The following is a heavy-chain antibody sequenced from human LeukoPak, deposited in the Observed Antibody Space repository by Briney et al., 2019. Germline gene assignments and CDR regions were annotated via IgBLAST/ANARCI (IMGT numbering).Heavy chain of an antibody. CDR2: MNPNSGNT. Sequence: ASVKVSCKASGHTFTSYDINWVRQATGQGLEWMGWMNPNSGNTGYAQKFQGRVTMTRNTSISTAYMELSSLRSEDTAVYYCARRAPHYYDSSGYRLGWAFDYYYYGMDVWGQGTTVTVSS. CDR1: GHTFTSYD. D-gene: IGHD3-22*01. V-gene: IGHV1-8*01. J-gene: IGHJ6*02. CDR3: ARRAPHYYDSSGYRLGWAFDYYYYGMDV.